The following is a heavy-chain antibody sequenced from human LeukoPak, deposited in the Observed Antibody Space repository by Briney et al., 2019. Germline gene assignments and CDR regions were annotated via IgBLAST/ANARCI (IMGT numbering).Heavy chain of an antibody. D-gene: IGHD3-22*01. CDR3: ARPYYESSGLYVDAFDI. V-gene: IGHV1-2*06. J-gene: IGHJ3*02. Sequence: ASVKVSCKASGYTFIGYHIHWVRQAPGQGLEWMGRINPYSGDTNFAQKFQGRVTMTRDMSIGTAYMELSSLRSDDTAVYYCARPYYESSGLYVDAFDIWGQGTMVTVSS. CDR1: GYTFIGYH. CDR2: INPYSGDT.